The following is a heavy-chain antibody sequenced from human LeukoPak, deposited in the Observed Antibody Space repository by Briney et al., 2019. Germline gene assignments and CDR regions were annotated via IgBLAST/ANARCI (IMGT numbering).Heavy chain of an antibody. D-gene: IGHD3-10*01. V-gene: IGHV4-39*01. CDR2: IYYSGIT. J-gene: IGHJ4*02. CDR3: ARYGSGSYFRF. Sequence: SETLSLTCTVSGGSISTSDRYWGWIRQPPGKGLEWIGSIYYSGITYRNPSLKSRVTISVDTSKNQFSLRLSSVTAADTAVYYCARYGSGSYFRFWGQGTLVTVSS. CDR1: GGSISTSDRY.